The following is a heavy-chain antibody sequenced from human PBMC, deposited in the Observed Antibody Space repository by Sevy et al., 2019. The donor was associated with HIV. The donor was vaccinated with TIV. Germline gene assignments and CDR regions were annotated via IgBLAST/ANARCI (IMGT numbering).Heavy chain of an antibody. CDR1: GSTFGSYG. CDR3: ARVFSSYYFDY. J-gene: IGHJ4*02. V-gene: IGHV3-30*02. CDR2: ISYDRSDK. Sequence: GGSLRLSCAASGSTFGSYGMHWVRQAPGKGLEWVAYISYDRSDKNYGDSVKDRFTISRDNSKNTVYLQMNSLRAEDTAMYYCARVFSSYYFDYWGQGTLVTVSS.